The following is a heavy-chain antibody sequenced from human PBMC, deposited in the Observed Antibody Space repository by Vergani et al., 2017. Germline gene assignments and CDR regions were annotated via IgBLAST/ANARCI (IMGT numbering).Heavy chain of an antibody. CDR1: GYSFTSYW. D-gene: IGHD2-21*02. CDR2: IYPGDSDT. J-gene: IGHJ4*02. CDR3: AKGVRWGPLLKPSTDTDFDY. Sequence: EVQLVQSGAEVKKPGESLKISCKGSGYSFTSYWIGWVRQMPGKGLEWMGIIYPGDSDTRYSPSFQGQVTISADKSISTAYLQWSSLKASDTAMYYCAKGVRWGPLLKPSTDTDFDYWGQGTLVTVSS. V-gene: IGHV5-51*01.